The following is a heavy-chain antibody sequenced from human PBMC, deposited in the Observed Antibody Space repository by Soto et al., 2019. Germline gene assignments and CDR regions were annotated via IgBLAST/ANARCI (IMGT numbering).Heavy chain of an antibody. J-gene: IGHJ6*02. CDR1: GFTFTTYA. V-gene: IGHV3-33*01. CDR2: ISHDGNFE. Sequence: QLQLVESGGNVVQPGRSLRLSCAASGFTFTTYAMHWVRQDPGTGLEWLAIISHDGNFEYYADSVKGRFTISRDDSKNTIYLQMNSLRGDDSGVYFCARGGAMSAALSFGMDVWGQGTTVSVSS. CDR3: ARGGAMSAALSFGMDV. D-gene: IGHD3-16*01.